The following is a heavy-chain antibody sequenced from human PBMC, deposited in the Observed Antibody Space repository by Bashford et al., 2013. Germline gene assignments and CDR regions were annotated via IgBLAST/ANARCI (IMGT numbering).Heavy chain of an antibody. V-gene: IGHV1-24*01. CDR1: GYTLTELS. CDR2: FDPEDGET. D-gene: IGHD2-21*02. CDR3: ATRGPYCGGDCYSVGAFDI. J-gene: IGHJ3*02. Sequence: VASVKVSCKVSGYTLTELSMHWVRQAPGKGLEWMGGFDPEDGETIYAQKFQGRVTMTEDTSTDTAYMELSSLRSEDTAVYYCATRGPYCGGDCYSVGAFDIWGQGTMVTVSS.